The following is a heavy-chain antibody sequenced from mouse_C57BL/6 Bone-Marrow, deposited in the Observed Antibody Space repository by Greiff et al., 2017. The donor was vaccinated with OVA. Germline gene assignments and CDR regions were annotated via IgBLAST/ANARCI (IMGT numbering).Heavy chain of an antibody. J-gene: IGHJ2*01. D-gene: IGHD2-4*01. V-gene: IGHV2-9-1*01. CDR1: GFSLTSYA. CDR3: ARYDFLDY. CDR2: IWPGGGT. Sequence: VQLQQSGPGLVAPSQRLSISCTVSGFSLTSYAISWVRQPPGKGLEWLGVIWPGGGTNYNSALKSRLSISKDNTKSQVFIKMNSLQTDDTARYYCARYDFLDYWGQGTTLTVSS.